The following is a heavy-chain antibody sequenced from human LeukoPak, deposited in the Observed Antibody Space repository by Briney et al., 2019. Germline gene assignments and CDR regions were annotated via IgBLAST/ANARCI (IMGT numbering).Heavy chain of an antibody. CDR2: MNPNSGKT. V-gene: IGHV1-8*01. Sequence: ASVKVSCKASGYTFTSYDINWVRQATGQGLEWMGWMNPNSGKTGYAQKFQGRVTMTRNTSIITAYMELSSLRSEDTAVYYCARDPYSGGYGDDYYYYMDVWGKGTTVTISS. D-gene: IGHD1-26*01. CDR3: ARDPYSGGYGDDYYYYMDV. J-gene: IGHJ6*03. CDR1: GYTFTSYD.